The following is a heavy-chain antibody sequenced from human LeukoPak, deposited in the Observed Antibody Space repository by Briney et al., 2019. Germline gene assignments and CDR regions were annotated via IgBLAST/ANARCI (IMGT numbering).Heavy chain of an antibody. D-gene: IGHD4-17*01. CDR2: ISGSGGST. J-gene: IGHJ4*02. CDR3: AKVGDFYGDYVGYFDY. CDR1: GFTFSSYA. Sequence: GGSLRLSCAASGFTFSSYAMSWVRQAPGKGLEWVSAISGSGGSTYYADSVKGRFTISRDNSKNTLYLQINSLRAEDTAAYYCAKVGDFYGDYVGYFDYWGQGTLVTVSS. V-gene: IGHV3-23*01.